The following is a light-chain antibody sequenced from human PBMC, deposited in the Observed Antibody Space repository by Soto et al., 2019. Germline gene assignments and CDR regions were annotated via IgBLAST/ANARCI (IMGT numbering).Light chain of an antibody. CDR1: SSDVGGYNH. CDR3: CSYAGTYTFV. CDR2: DVI. V-gene: IGLV2-11*01. J-gene: IGLJ1*01. Sequence: QSALTQPRSVSGSPGQSVTFSCTGTSSDVGGYNHVSWYQQHPGKAPKLMIYDVINRPSGVPERFSGSKSGNTASLTISGLQAEDEADYYCCSYAGTYTFVFGTGTKVTVL.